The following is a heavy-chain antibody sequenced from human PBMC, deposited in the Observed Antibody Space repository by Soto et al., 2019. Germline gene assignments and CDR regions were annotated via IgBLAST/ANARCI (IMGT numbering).Heavy chain of an antibody. D-gene: IGHD3-3*01. Sequence: ASVKVSCKASGYSFSSSALHWVRQAPGQRPEWMGWINAGNGYTKYSQNFQSRVSISRDTSATTVYMELSSLRSEDTAVYYCARGAILGPDLNYFDHWGQGTLVTVSS. J-gene: IGHJ4*02. V-gene: IGHV1-3*01. CDR2: INAGNGYT. CDR3: ARGAILGPDLNYFDH. CDR1: GYSFSSSA.